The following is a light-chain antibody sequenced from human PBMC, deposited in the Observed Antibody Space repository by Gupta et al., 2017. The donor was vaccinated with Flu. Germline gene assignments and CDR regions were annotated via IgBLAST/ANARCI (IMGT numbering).Light chain of an antibody. J-gene: IGKJ4*01. V-gene: IGKV3-11*01. CDR2: DAT. Sequence: EIVLTQSPATLSSSPGERATLSCRASQSVSSYLVWYQQKPGQAPSLLIYDATNRATGIPARFSGSGSGTDFTLTISSLEPEDFAVYYCQQRSNWPLTFGGGTKVEIK. CDR1: QSVSSY. CDR3: QQRSNWPLT.